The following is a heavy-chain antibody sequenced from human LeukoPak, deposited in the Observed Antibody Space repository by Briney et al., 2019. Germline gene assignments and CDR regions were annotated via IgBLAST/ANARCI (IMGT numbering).Heavy chain of an antibody. Sequence: GGSLRLSCAASGFTFSSYAMHWVRQAPGKGLEWVAVISYDGSNKYYADSVKGRFTISRDNSKNTLNLQMNSLRAEDTAVYYCARVAKMATIMGHFDYWGQGTLVTVSS. J-gene: IGHJ4*02. CDR1: GFTFSSYA. CDR3: ARVAKMATIMGHFDY. D-gene: IGHD5-24*01. CDR2: ISYDGSNK. V-gene: IGHV3-30*04.